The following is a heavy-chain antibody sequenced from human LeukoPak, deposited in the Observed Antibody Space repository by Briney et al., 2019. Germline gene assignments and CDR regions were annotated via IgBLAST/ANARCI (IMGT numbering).Heavy chain of an antibody. D-gene: IGHD5-12*01. J-gene: IGHJ6*02. V-gene: IGHV3-64*01. Sequence: PGGSLRLSCAASGFTFSSYAMHWVRQAPGKGLEYVSAISSNGGSTYYANSVKGRFTISRDNSKNTLYLQMGSLRAEDMAVYYCARDFVRDHPHFKWLRFPLGVYYYGMDVWGQGTTVTVSS. CDR1: GFTFSSYA. CDR3: ARDFVRDHPHFKWLRFPLGVYYYGMDV. CDR2: ISSNGGST.